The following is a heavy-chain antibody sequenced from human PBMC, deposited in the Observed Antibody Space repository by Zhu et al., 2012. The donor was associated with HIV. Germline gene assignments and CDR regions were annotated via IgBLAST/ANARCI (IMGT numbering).Heavy chain of an antibody. Sequence: QVQLQESGPGLVKPSETLSLTCAVSGYSISSGYYWGWIRQPPGKGLEWIGNIYHSGSTYYNPSLKSRVTISVDTSKNQFSLKLSSVTAADTAVYYCARHDRDSSGYYWRGFDYWGQGTLVTVSS. CDR2: IYHSGST. J-gene: IGHJ4*02. CDR3: ARHDRDSSGYYWRGFDY. CDR1: GYSISSGYY. D-gene: IGHD3-22*01. V-gene: IGHV4-38-2*01.